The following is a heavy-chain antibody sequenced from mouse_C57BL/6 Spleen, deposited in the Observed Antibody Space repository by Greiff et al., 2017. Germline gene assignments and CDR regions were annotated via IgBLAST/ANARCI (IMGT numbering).Heavy chain of an antibody. J-gene: IGHJ2*01. Sequence: QVQLKQPGAELVMPGASVKLSCKASGYTFTSYWMHWVKQRPGQGLEWIGEIDPSDSYTNYNQKFKGQSTLTVDKSSSTAYRQLSSLTSEDSAVYYCARYDYDGDFDYWGQGTTLTVSS. CDR3: ARYDYDGDFDY. CDR2: IDPSDSYT. D-gene: IGHD2-4*01. CDR1: GYTFTSYW. V-gene: IGHV1-69*01.